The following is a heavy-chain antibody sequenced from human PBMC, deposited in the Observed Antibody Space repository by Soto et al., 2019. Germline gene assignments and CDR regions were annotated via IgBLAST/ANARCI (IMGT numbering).Heavy chain of an antibody. D-gene: IGHD3-10*02. V-gene: IGHV3-30-3*01. Sequence: GGSLRLSCAASGFTFSSYAMHWVRQAPGKGLEWVAVISYDGSNKYYADSVKGRFTISRDNSKNTLYLQMNSLRAEDTAVYYCARDVRDQTGIYYYYGMDVWGQGTTVTVSS. J-gene: IGHJ6*02. CDR1: GFTFSSYA. CDR2: ISYDGSNK. CDR3: ARDVRDQTGIYYYYGMDV.